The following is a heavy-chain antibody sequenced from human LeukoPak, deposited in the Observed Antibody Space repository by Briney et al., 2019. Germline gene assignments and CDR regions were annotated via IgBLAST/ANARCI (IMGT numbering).Heavy chain of an antibody. D-gene: IGHD4-23*01. CDR1: GFTFSSYC. CDR2: ISSSSSYI. V-gene: IGHV3-21*04. Sequence: GGSLRLSCAASGFTFSSYCMNWVRQAPGKGLEWVSSISSSSSYIYYADSVKGRFTISRDNAKNSLYLQMNSLRAEDTAIYYCAKDLTTVVTPIFDYWGQGTLVTVSS. J-gene: IGHJ4*02. CDR3: AKDLTTVVTPIFDY.